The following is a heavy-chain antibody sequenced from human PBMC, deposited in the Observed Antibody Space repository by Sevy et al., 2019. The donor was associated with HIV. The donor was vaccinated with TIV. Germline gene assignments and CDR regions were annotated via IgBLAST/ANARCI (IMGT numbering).Heavy chain of an antibody. Sequence: GGCLRLSCAASGFSFSKYWMSWVRQAPGKGLEWVANIKEDGSQKNYLESVKGRFTISRDNAKNLLYLQMNNLRADDTAVYYCARDPDILSGYPSHYFDYWGQGTLVTVSS. CDR3: ARDPDILSGYPSHYFDY. CDR1: GFSFSKYW. D-gene: IGHD3-9*01. V-gene: IGHV3-7*01. CDR2: IKEDGSQK. J-gene: IGHJ4*02.